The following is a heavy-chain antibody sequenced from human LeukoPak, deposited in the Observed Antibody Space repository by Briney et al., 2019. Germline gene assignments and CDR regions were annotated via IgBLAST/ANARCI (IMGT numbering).Heavy chain of an antibody. V-gene: IGHV4-34*01. CDR1: GGSFSGYY. CDR2: INHSGST. CDR3: ARGVYYDSSGYYFFDY. D-gene: IGHD3-22*01. J-gene: IGHJ4*02. Sequence: NPSETLSLTCAVYGGSFSGYYWSWIRQPPGKGLEWIGEINHSGSTNYNPSLKSRVTISVDTSKNQFSLKLSSVTAADTAVYYCARGVYYDSSGYYFFDYWGQGTLVTVSS.